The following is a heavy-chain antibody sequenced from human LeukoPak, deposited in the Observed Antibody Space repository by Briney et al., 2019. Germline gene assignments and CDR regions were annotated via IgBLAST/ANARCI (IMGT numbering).Heavy chain of an antibody. CDR2: LNSDGTTT. CDR3: ARGDYYGSRGRMDV. V-gene: IGHV3-74*01. D-gene: IGHD3-10*01. CDR1: GFTFSGYW. J-gene: IGHJ1*01. Sequence: GKSLRLSCAASGFTFSGYWMHWVRQAPGKGLVWVPRLNSDGTTTTYADSVKGRFTISRDNAKNTLYLQMNSLRAEDTAVYFCARGDYYGSRGRMDVWGQGILVTVSS.